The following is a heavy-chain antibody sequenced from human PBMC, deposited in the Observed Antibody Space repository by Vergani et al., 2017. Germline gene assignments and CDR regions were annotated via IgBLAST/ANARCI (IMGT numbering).Heavy chain of an antibody. Sequence: EVQLVESGGGLVQPGGSLRLSCAASGFSFSSHAMAWVRQAPGKGLEWVAVISGTGGSTYNAKSVKDRFTISRDNSQNTVHLQLNSLSADDTAIYYCARDRNSWGIKDGSLDYWGQGILVTVSS. CDR3: ARDRNSWGIKDGSLDY. CDR1: GFSFSSHA. CDR2: ISGTGGST. V-gene: IGHV3-23*04. J-gene: IGHJ4*02. D-gene: IGHD7-27*01.